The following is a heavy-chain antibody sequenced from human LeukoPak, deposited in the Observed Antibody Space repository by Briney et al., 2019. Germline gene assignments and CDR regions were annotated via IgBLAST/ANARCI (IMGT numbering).Heavy chain of an antibody. CDR2: ICNSGTT. CDR1: GASIRSYS. Sequence: SETLSLTCSVSGASIRSYSWGWIRQPPGKGLEWIGSICNSGTTNYNPSLKSRVSISVDTSKIHFSLSLSSVIAADTAVYYCARLSSGYYDFWSGSYQKYYYHYMDVWGKGTTVTVS. CDR3: ARLSSGYYDFWSGSYQKYYYHYMDV. D-gene: IGHD3-3*01. V-gene: IGHV4-4*09. J-gene: IGHJ6*03.